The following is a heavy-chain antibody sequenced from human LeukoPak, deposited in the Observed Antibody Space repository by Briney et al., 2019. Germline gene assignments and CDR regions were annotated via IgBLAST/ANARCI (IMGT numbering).Heavy chain of an antibody. CDR2: ISNSGST. Sequence: SETLSLTCSVSGASINNYHWSWIRESPGKGLEWIGFISNSGSTYYSASLKSRVTISVDTSKTQFSLNLRSVTAADTAMYYCARYNTLHRGFSAFDYWGQGTLVTVSS. CDR3: ARYNTLHRGFSAFDY. J-gene: IGHJ4*02. V-gene: IGHV4-59*13. D-gene: IGHD3-10*01. CDR1: GASINNYH.